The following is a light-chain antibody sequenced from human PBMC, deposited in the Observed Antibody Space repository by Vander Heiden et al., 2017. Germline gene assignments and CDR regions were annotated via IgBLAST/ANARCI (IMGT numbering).Light chain of an antibody. J-gene: IGKJ4*01. CDR1: QSISTS. Sequence: DIQMTQSPSTLSASVGDRVTITCRASQSISTSLAWYQQKPGKAPNLLIYKASSLESGVPSRFSGSGSGTEFTLTISSLQPDDFATYHCQHDNSYPLTFGGATKVEIK. V-gene: IGKV1-5*03. CDR3: QHDNSYPLT. CDR2: KAS.